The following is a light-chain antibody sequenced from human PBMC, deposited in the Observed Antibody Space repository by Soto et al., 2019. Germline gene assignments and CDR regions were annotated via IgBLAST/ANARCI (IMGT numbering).Light chain of an antibody. CDR3: QQYDSSLYT. J-gene: IGKJ2*01. Sequence: EIVLTQSPGTLSLSPGERATLSCRASQSVSSTYLAWYQQKPGQAPRLPIYGASSRATGIPDRFSGSGSGTDSTLTISTLEPEDFAVYFCQQYDSSLYTFGQGNKLEIK. CDR2: GAS. V-gene: IGKV3-20*01. CDR1: QSVSSTY.